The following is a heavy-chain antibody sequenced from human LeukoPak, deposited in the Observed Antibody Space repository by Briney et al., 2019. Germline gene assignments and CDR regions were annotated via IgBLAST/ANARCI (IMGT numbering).Heavy chain of an antibody. CDR1: GYTFTGYY. D-gene: IGHD6-13*01. CDR3: AREDPNSAALGHFLDY. J-gene: IGHJ4*02. Sequence: ASVKVSCKASGYTFTGYYMHWVRQAPGQGLEWMGWINPNSGGTNYAQKFQGRVTMTRDTSISTAYMELSRLRSDDTAVYYCAREDPNSAALGHFLDYWGQGTLVTVSS. CDR2: INPNSGGT. V-gene: IGHV1-2*02.